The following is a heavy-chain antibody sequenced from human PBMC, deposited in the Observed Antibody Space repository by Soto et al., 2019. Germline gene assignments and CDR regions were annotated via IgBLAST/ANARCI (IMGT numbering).Heavy chain of an antibody. V-gene: IGHV4-34*01. CDR3: ARGPGIFDY. Sequence: SETLSLTCAVYGGSFSGYYWSWIRQPPGKGLEWIGEINHSGSTNYNPSLKSRVTISVDTSKNQFSLKLSSVTAADTAVYYCARGPGIFDYWGQGTLVTVSS. J-gene: IGHJ4*02. D-gene: IGHD6-13*01. CDR2: INHSGST. CDR1: GGSFSGYY.